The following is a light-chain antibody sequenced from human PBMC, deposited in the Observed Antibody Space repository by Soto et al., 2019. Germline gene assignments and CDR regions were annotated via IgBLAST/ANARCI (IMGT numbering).Light chain of an antibody. J-gene: IGLJ2*01. Sequence: QSALTQPRSVSGSPGQSVTISCTGTSSDAGGYNYVSWYQQHPGKAPQLMIYDVTKRPSGVPDRFSGSKSGNTASLTISGLQAEDGADYYCCSYVDSYISFGGGTKLTVL. CDR3: CSYVDSYIS. CDR2: DVT. CDR1: SSDAGGYNY. V-gene: IGLV2-11*01.